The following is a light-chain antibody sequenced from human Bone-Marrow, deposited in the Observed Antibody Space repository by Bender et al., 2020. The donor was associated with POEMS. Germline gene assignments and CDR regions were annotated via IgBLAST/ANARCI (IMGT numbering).Light chain of an antibody. CDR3: CSYAGSAWV. Sequence: QSVLTQPPSASGTPGQRVTISCSGGSSNIGAHAVNWYQHLPGTAPKLLIYSSHRRPSEVPDRFSGSRSGTSASLAISGLQSEDEADYYCCSYAGSAWVFGGGTKVTVL. J-gene: IGLJ3*02. CDR2: SSH. V-gene: IGLV1-44*01. CDR1: SSNIGAHA.